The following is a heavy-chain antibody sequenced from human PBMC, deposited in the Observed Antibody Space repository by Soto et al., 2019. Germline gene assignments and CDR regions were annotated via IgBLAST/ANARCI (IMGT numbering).Heavy chain of an antibody. CDR1: GGTFSSYA. CDR3: ASIILVVRGVIYTCYYYGMYV. Sequence: SVKVSCKASGGTFSSYAISGVREAPGEGIEWMGGIIPIFGTANYAQKFQGRVTITADESTSTAYMELSSLRSEDTAVYYRASIILVVRGVIYTCYYYGMYVWGQETTVTVSS. V-gene: IGHV1-69*13. D-gene: IGHD3-10*01. CDR2: IIPIFGTA. J-gene: IGHJ6*02.